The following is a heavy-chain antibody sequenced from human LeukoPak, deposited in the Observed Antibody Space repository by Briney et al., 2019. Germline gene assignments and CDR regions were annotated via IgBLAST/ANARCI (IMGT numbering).Heavy chain of an antibody. Sequence: SETLSLTCAVYGGSFSSGSYYWSWIRQPAGKGLEWIGRIYTSGSTNYNPSLGSRVTISIDTSKNQFSLKLSSVTAADTAVYYCARALGYCSGGSCYQPDYWGQGTLVTVSS. D-gene: IGHD2-15*01. CDR2: IYTSGST. CDR1: GGSFSSGSYY. J-gene: IGHJ4*02. V-gene: IGHV4-61*02. CDR3: ARALGYCSGGSCYQPDY.